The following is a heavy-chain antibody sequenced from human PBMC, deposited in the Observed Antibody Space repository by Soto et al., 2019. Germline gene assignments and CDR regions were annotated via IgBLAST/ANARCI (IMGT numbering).Heavy chain of an antibody. CDR1: GFTFSSYE. CDR2: ISSSGSTI. D-gene: IGHD2-2*01. J-gene: IGHJ6*02. Sequence: EVQLVESGGGLVQPGGSLRLSCAASGFTFSSYEMNWVRQAPGKGLEWVSYISSSGSTIYYADSVKGRFTISSDNAKNSLYLQMNSLRAEDMSVYYCARGFLKPWECRSTSCHRRGGGMDVWGQGTTVTVSS. V-gene: IGHV3-48*03. CDR3: ARGFLKPWECRSTSCHRRGGGMDV.